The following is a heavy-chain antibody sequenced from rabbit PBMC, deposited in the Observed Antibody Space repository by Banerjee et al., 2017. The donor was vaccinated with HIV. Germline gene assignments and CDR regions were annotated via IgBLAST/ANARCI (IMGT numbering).Heavy chain of an antibody. CDR1: GFSFSSSYW. Sequence: EESGGDLVKPEGSLTLTCTASGFSFSSSYWICWVRQAPGKGLEWIGCIGIGSGSTYYASWAKGRFTISKTSSTTVTLQMTSLTAADTATYFCARDLAGAIGWNFNLWGPGTLVTVS. D-gene: IGHD4-1*01. CDR2: IGIGSGST. CDR3: ARDLAGAIGWNFNL. J-gene: IGHJ4*01. V-gene: IGHV1S45*01.